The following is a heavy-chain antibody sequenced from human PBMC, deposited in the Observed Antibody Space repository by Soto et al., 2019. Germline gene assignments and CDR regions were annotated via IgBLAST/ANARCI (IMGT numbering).Heavy chain of an antibody. CDR1: GGSISRYY. V-gene: IGHV4-59*01. J-gene: IGHJ4*02. Sequence: QVQLQQSGPGLVKPSETLSLTCTVSGGSISRYYWSWIRQPPGKGLEWIGYIYYSGSTNYNPSLESRVTISVDTSKNQFSPKLTSVTAADTAVYYCARQEFASGWYPFDYWGQGTLVTVSS. CDR3: ARQEFASGWYPFDY. CDR2: IYYSGST. D-gene: IGHD6-19*01.